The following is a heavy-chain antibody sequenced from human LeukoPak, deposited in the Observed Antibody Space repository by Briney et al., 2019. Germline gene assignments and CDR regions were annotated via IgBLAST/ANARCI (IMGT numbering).Heavy chain of an antibody. V-gene: IGHV3-7*05. Sequence: PGGSLRLSCVASLFSLSPHWMSWGRQAPGKGLEWVANIKQDGSEKYYVDSVKGRFTISRDNAKNSLYLQMNSMRGEDTAVYYCERSRFIAATGADFFDYWGQGTLVTVSS. J-gene: IGHJ4*02. D-gene: IGHD5-12*01. CDR3: ERSRFIAATGADFFDY. CDR1: LFSLSPHW. CDR2: IKQDGSEK.